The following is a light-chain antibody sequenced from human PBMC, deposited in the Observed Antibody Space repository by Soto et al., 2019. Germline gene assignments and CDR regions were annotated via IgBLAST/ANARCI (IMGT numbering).Light chain of an antibody. CDR2: SNN. CDR1: SSNIGSNT. J-gene: IGLJ2*01. Sequence: QSVLTQPPSASGTPGQRVTISCSGSSSNIGSNTVNWYLQLPGTAPKLLIYSNNQRPSGVPDRLSGSKSGTSASLAISGLQSEDEADYYCAAWDGSLNGALFGGGTKLTVL. V-gene: IGLV1-44*01. CDR3: AAWDGSLNGAL.